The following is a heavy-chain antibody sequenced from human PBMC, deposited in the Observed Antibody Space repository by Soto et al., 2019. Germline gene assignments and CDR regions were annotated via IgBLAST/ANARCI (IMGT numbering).Heavy chain of an antibody. J-gene: IGHJ3*02. Sequence: SVKVSCKASGGTFSSYAISWVRQAPGQGLEWMGGIIPIFGTANYAQKFQGRVTITADESTSTAYMELSSLRSGDTAVYYCARDPAVADAFDISGQGTMVTVSS. CDR3: ARDPAVADAFDI. V-gene: IGHV1-69*13. D-gene: IGHD6-19*01. CDR2: IIPIFGTA. CDR1: GGTFSSYA.